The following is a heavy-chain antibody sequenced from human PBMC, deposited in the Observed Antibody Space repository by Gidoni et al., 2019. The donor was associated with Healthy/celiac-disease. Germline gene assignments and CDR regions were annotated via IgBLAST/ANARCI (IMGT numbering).Heavy chain of an antibody. D-gene: IGHD3-22*01. CDR1: GFTFINAW. CDR2: IKSKTDGGTT. Sequence: EFQLVESVGGLVKPGGSLRLSCAASGFTFINAWMSWVRQAPGKGLEWVGRIKSKTDGGTTDYAAPVKGRFTISRDDSKNTLYLKMNSLKTEDTAVYYCTTGPNYYYDSSGYHWGQGTLVTVSS. V-gene: IGHV3-15*01. CDR3: TTGPNYYYDSSGYH. J-gene: IGHJ4*02.